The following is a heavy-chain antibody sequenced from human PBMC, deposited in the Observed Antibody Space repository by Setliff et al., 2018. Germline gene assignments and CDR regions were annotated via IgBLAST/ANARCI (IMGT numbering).Heavy chain of an antibody. Sequence: ASVKVSCKSSGFTFTDYGITWVRQVPGQGLEWMGWINNYNFNTQYAQKFQGRVTVTTDTSTTTAYMELRSLRADDMAVYYCARINFYVSSGYYYAPELWGQGTTVTVSS. CDR3: ARINFYVSSGYYYAPEL. J-gene: IGHJ4*02. CDR1: GFTFTDYG. V-gene: IGHV1-18*03. D-gene: IGHD3-22*01. CDR2: INNYNFNT.